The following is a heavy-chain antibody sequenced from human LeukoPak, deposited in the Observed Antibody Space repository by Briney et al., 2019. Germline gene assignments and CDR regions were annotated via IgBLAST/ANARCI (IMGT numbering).Heavy chain of an antibody. CDR2: INPNSGGT. D-gene: IGHD6-13*01. CDR3: ARDATSVNLRYSSSWDLDY. Sequence: ASVKVSCKASGYTFTGYYMHWVRQAPGQGLEWMGWINPNSGGTNYAQKFQGWVTMTRDTSISTAYMELSRLRSDDTAVYYYARDATSVNLRYSSSWDLDYWGQGTLVTVSS. J-gene: IGHJ4*02. CDR1: GYTFTGYY. V-gene: IGHV1-2*04.